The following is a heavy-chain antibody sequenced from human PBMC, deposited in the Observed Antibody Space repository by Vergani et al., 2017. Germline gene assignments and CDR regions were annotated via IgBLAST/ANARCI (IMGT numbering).Heavy chain of an antibody. D-gene: IGHD6-25*01. CDR3: ARGDTQVPATSHFYYMDV. CDR1: GYSISSNNC. CDR2: ICHTEDT. V-gene: IGHV4-4*02. J-gene: IGHJ6*03. Sequence: QVQLQESGPGLVKPSETLSLTCAVSGYSISSNNCWPWVRQPPGKGLEWIGEICHTEDTKYSPSLKSRVTVSADEARNLFSLRLNSVTAADTAVYYCARGDTQVPATSHFYYMDVWGKGTTVGVSS.